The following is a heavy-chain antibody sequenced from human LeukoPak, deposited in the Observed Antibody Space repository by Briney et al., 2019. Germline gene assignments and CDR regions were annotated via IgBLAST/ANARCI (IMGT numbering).Heavy chain of an antibody. Sequence: SETLSLTCTVSGGSISGSSHYWGWIRQPPGKGLEWIGYIYYSGSTNYNPSLKSRVTISVDTPKNQFSLKLSSVTAADTAVYYCARGNVLRFLEWSNSGDYFDYWGQGTLVTVSS. CDR2: IYYSGST. CDR1: GGSISGSSHY. D-gene: IGHD3-3*01. CDR3: ARGNVLRFLEWSNSGDYFDY. V-gene: IGHV4-61*05. J-gene: IGHJ4*02.